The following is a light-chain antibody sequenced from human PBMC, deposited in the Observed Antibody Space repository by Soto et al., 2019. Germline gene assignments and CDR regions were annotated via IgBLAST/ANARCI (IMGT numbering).Light chain of an antibody. V-gene: IGKV3-20*01. J-gene: IGKJ2*01. CDR1: QSVSSSY. CDR3: QQYGSSRYT. Sequence: EIVLTQSPGTLSLSPGERATLSCRASQSVSSSYLAWYQQKPGQAPRLLVYGASSRATGIPDRFSGSGSGTDFTLTIXRXXPXDXXVYYFQQYGSSRYTFGQGTKLEIK. CDR2: GAS.